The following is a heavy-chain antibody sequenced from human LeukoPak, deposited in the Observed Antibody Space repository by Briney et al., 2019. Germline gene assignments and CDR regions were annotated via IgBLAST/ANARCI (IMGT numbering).Heavy chain of an antibody. CDR1: GFTFNSYA. D-gene: IGHD6-19*01. CDR3: ARAPVRGAVAGFDY. Sequence: GRSLRPSCAASGFTFNSYAMHWVRQAPGKGLEWVAVVTYDGNNKYYADSVKGRFTVSRDNSRNTVNLEMSSLRGEDTAVYYCARAPVRGAVAGFDYWGQGTLVTVSS. V-gene: IGHV3-30-3*01. CDR2: VTYDGNNK. J-gene: IGHJ4*02.